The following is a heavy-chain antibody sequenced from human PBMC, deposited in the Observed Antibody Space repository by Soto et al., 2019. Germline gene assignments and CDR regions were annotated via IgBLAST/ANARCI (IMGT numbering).Heavy chain of an antibody. CDR3: ARGRHWFGP. CDR2: ISDRGDI. D-gene: IGHD6-6*01. J-gene: IGHJ5*02. CDR1: GISITSSY. Sequence: LSLPCTVSGISITSSYWNWFRQSPGKGLEWIGQISDRGDINYNPPLESRVAISTDTSKNQVSLTLTAVNAADTAVYFCARGRHWFGPWGQGTLVTVSS. V-gene: IGHV4-59*08.